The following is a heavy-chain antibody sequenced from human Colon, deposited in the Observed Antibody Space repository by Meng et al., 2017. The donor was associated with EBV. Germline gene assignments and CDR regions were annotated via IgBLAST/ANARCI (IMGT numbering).Heavy chain of an antibody. CDR2: IYHSGST. D-gene: IGHD6-19*01. CDR3: ARVGQWLPIDY. V-gene: IGHV4-4*02. CDR1: GGSISSSNW. Sequence: QVLLQESRPGLVKPSGNLSLTCAVAGGSISSSNWWNWVRQPPEKGLEWSGEIYHSGSTNYNPSLKSRVTISVDKSKNQFSLNLSSVTAADTAVYYCARVGQWLPIDYWGQGTLVTVSS. J-gene: IGHJ4*02.